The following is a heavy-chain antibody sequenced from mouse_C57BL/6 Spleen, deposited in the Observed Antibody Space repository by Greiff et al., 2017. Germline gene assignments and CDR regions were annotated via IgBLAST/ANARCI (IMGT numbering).Heavy chain of an antibody. J-gene: IGHJ4*01. V-gene: IGHV1-77*01. CDR2: IGPGSGST. Sequence: QVQLQQSGAELVKPGASVKISCKASGYTFTDYYINWVKQRPGQGLEWIGKIGPGSGSTYYNEKFKGKATLTADKSSSTAYMQLRSLTSEDSAVYFCAGDVMVPYYAMDYWGQGTSVTVSS. CDR1: GYTFTDYY. D-gene: IGHD2-3*01. CDR3: AGDVMVPYYAMDY.